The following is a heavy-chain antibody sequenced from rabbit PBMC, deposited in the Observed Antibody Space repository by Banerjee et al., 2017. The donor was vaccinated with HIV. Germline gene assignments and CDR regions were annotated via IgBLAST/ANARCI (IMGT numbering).Heavy chain of an antibody. CDR2: IDPIFGST. J-gene: IGHJ6*01. V-gene: IGHV1S43*01. Sequence: VRQAPGKGLEWIGYIDPIFGSTYYANWVNGRFTISRENTQNTLYLQLTSLTVADTATYFCARDTGTSFSSYGMDLWGPGTLVTVS. CDR3: ARDTGTSFSSYGMDL. D-gene: IGHD7-1*01.